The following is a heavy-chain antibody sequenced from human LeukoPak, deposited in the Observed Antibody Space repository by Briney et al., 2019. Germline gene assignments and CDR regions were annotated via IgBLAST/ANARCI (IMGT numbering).Heavy chain of an antibody. D-gene: IGHD3-22*01. CDR2: FYYIGST. CDR3: AINSLGDSSGYDY. Sequence: SETLSLTCTVSGGSISRYYWSWIRQPPGKGLEWIGYFYYIGSTIYNPSLKSRVTISADTSKNQFSLKLTSVTAADTAVYYCAINSLGDSSGYDYWGQGTLVTVSS. CDR1: GGSISRYY. J-gene: IGHJ4*02. V-gene: IGHV4-59*08.